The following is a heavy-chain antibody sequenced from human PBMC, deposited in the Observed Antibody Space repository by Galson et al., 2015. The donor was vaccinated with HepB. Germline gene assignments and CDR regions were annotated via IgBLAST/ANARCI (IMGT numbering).Heavy chain of an antibody. CDR1: GGTFSSYA. V-gene: IGHV1-69*13. CDR3: ARATEDLRGDLRFLEWQTYDPTFDY. J-gene: IGHJ4*02. CDR2: IIPIFGTA. D-gene: IGHD3-3*01. Sequence: SVKVSCKASGGTFSSYAISWVRQAPGQGLEWMGGIIPIFGTANYAQKFQGRVTITADESTSTTYMELSSLRSEDTAVYYCARATEDLRGDLRFLEWQTYDPTFDYWGQGTLVTVSS.